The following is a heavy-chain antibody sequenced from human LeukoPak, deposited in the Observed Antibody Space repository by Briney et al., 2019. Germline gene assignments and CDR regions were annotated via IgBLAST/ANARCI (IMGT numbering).Heavy chain of an antibody. V-gene: IGHV1-46*01. D-gene: IGHD6-13*01. CDR1: GYTFTSYY. Sequence: ASVKVSCKAXGYTFTSYYMHWVRQAPGQGLEWMGIINPSGGSTSYAQKFQGRVTMTRDTSTSTVYMELSSLRSEDTAVYYCARSSLGYSIETYGMDVWGQGTTVTVSS. CDR2: INPSGGST. J-gene: IGHJ6*02. CDR3: ARSSLGYSIETYGMDV.